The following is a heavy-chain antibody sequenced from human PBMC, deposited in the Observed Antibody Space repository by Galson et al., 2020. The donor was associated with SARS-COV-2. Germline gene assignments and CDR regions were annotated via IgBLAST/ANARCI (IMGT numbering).Heavy chain of an antibody. CDR3: VRSYPTTDY. D-gene: IGHD1-1*01. CDR1: GFTFSDHY. CDR2: CRNKARSYTT. Sequence: GGSLRLSCAASGFTFSDHYMDWVRQAPGKGLEWVGRCRNKARSYTTEYAASVKGRFTISRDDSKNSLYLQMDSLKIEDTAVYYCVRSYPTTDYWGRGTLVTVSS. V-gene: IGHV3-72*01. J-gene: IGHJ4*02.